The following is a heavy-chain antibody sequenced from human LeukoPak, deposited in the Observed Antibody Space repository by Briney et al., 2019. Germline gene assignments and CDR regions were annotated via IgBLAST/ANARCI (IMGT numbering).Heavy chain of an antibody. CDR2: IYYSGST. CDR1: GGSISSSSYY. J-gene: IGHJ6*03. D-gene: IGHD1-1*01. CDR3: AKQLRVYYYMDV. V-gene: IGHV4-39*07. Sequence: SETLSLTCTVSGGSISSSSYYWGWIRQPPGKGLEWIGSIYYSGSTYYNPSLKSRVTISVDTSKNQFSLKLSSVTAADTAVYYCAKQLRVYYYMDVWGKGTTVTVSS.